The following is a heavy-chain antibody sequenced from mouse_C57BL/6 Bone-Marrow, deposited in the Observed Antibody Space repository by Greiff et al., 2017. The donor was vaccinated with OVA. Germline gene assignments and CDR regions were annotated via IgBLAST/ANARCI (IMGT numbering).Heavy chain of an antibody. CDR3: ARDYYGLGRGY. CDR1: GYTFTSYT. D-gene: IGHD1-1*02. V-gene: IGHV1-4*01. J-gene: IGHJ2*01. Sequence: VKVVESGAELARPGASVKMSCKASGYTFTSYTMHWVKQRPGQGLEWIGYINPSSGYTKYNQKFKDKATLTADKSSSTAYMQLSSLTSEDSAVYYCARDYYGLGRGYWGQGTTLTVS. CDR2: INPSSGYT.